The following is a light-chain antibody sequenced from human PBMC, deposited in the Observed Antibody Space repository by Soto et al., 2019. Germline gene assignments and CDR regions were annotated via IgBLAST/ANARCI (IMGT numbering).Light chain of an antibody. V-gene: IGKV3-20*01. CDR1: QSVSSSY. J-gene: IGKJ1*01. Sequence: ILLTQSACTLSLSPGERATLSCRASQSVSSSYLAWYQQKPGQAPRLLIYGASSRASGIPDRFSGSGSGTDFTLTISRLEPEDFAVYYCQQYGGSPRTFGQGTKVDI. CDR2: GAS. CDR3: QQYGGSPRT.